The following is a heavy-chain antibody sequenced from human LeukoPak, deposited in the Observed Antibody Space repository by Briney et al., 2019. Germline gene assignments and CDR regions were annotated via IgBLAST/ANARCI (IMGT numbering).Heavy chain of an antibody. V-gene: IGHV4-30-4*01. Sequence: SETLSLTCTVSGGSISSGDYCWSWIRQPPGKGLEWIGYIYYSGSTYYNPSLKSRVTISVDTSKNQFSLKLSSVTAADTAVYYCARGGKAAVRFDLWGRGTLVTVSS. D-gene: IGHD2-15*01. CDR1: GGSISSGDYC. CDR2: IYYSGST. J-gene: IGHJ2*01. CDR3: ARGGKAAVRFDL.